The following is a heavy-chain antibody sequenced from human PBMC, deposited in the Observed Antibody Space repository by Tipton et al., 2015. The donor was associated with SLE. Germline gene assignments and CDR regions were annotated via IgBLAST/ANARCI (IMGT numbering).Heavy chain of an antibody. Sequence: QLVQSGAEVKKPGSSVKVSCKASGDTFSTYAISWVRQAPGQGLEWMGGIIPIFGTPNYAQNFQGRVTITTDESTSTAYMELSSLRSEDTAVYYCARVIAGYCSSICYYYGMDVWGQGTTVTVSS. J-gene: IGHJ6*02. CDR1: GDTFSTYA. CDR2: IIPIFGTP. V-gene: IGHV1-69*05. D-gene: IGHD2-2*01. CDR3: ARVIAGYCSSICYYYGMDV.